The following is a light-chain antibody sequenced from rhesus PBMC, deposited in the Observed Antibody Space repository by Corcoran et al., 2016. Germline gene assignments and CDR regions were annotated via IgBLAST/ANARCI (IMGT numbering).Light chain of an antibody. Sequence: QVILTQSQATLSLSPGERATLSCRASQSVSSYLAWYQQVPGQAPRRLIYGASSRATGIPDRFSGSGAGIDFTLTISRLEPEDVGVDHCYQHSSGYTFGQGTKVEIK. V-gene: IGKV3-10*01. CDR2: GAS. J-gene: IGKJ2*01. CDR1: QSVSSY. CDR3: YQHSSGYT.